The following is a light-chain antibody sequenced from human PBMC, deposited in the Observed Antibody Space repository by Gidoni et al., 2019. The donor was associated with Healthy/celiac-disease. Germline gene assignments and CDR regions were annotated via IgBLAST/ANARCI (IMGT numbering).Light chain of an antibody. V-gene: IGKV1-5*03. J-gene: IGKJ1*01. CDR3: QQYNSYSWT. CDR1: QSISSW. Sequence: DIQMTQSPSTLSASVGDRVTITCRASQSISSWVAWYQQKPGKAPKLLIYKASSLESGVPSRFSGSGSGTEFTLTISSLQPDDFATYYCQQYNSYSWTFGQXTKVEIK. CDR2: KAS.